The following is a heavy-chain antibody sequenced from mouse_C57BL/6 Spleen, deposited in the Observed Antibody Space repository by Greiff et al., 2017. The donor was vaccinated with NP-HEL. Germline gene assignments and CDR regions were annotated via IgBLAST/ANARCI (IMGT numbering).Heavy chain of an antibody. Sequence: VQLQQSGAELAKPGASVKLSCKASGNTFTSYWMHWVKQRPGQGLEWIGYINPSSGYTKYNQKFKDKATLTADKSSSTAYMQLSSLTYEDSAVYDCARSGYDYDPEAWYFDVWGTGTTVTVSS. CDR1: GNTFTSYW. D-gene: IGHD2-4*01. J-gene: IGHJ1*03. CDR3: ARSGYDYDPEAWYFDV. CDR2: INPSSGYT. V-gene: IGHV1-7*01.